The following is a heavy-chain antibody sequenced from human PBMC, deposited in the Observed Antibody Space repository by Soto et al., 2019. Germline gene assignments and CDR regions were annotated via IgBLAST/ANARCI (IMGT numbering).Heavy chain of an antibody. CDR2: IYRDDEK. V-gene: IGHV2-5*05. Sequence: QITLKASGPTLVKPTQPLALTCTFSGFSLSTIGEGVGWMRQPPGKALEWLALIYRDDEKRFGPSLKSRLTITKDTSKNQVVLTMTNMYPVDTATYYCAHKVRGSGWVRGAFDIWGQGTMVTVSS. CDR1: GFSLSTIGEG. J-gene: IGHJ3*02. D-gene: IGHD6-19*01. CDR3: AHKVRGSGWVRGAFDI.